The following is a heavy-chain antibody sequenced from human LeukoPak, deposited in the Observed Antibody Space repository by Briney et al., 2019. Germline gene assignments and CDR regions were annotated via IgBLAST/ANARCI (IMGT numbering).Heavy chain of an antibody. D-gene: IGHD3-9*01. CDR2: ISTTGNTK. V-gene: IGHV3-48*03. J-gene: IGHJ4*02. CDR3: ARVFVSGYDVLTGYFRAFDY. CDR1: GFTFSSSE. Sequence: GGSLRLFCAASGFTFSSSEMYWVRQAPGEGLEWVSYISTTGNTKYYADSVQGRFTVSRDNGQSLLFLQMNSLRAGDTAIYYCARVFVSGYDVLTGYFRAFDYWGQGALVTVSS.